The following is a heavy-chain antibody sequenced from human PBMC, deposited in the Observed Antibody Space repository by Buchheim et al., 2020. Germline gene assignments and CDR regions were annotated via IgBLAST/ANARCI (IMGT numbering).Heavy chain of an antibody. CDR2: ISYDGSNK. D-gene: IGHD6-25*01. J-gene: IGHJ4*02. Sequence: QVQLVESGGGVVQPGRSLRLSCAASGFTFSSYAMHWDRQAPGKGLECVAAISYDGSNKYYADSVKGRFTISRDNSENTLYLQMNSLGAEDTAVYYCARRPSSSAIDYWGQGTL. CDR1: GFTFSSYA. V-gene: IGHV3-30*04. CDR3: ARRPSSSAIDY.